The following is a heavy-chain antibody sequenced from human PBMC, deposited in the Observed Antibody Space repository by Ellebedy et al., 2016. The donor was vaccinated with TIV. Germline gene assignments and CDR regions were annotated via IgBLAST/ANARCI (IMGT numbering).Heavy chain of an antibody. CDR3: ATDGSYGDYLSPTHAFEN. CDR1: GFSFRSYW. Sequence: GGSLRLSCAASGFSFRSYWMSWVRQAPGKGLEWVANINQDGSQKYYVDSVKGRFTISRDSAKNSLYLQMNSLRVDDAAMYYCATDGSYGDYLSPTHAFENWGQGTMVIVSS. J-gene: IGHJ3*02. D-gene: IGHD1-26*01. V-gene: IGHV3-7*01. CDR2: INQDGSQK.